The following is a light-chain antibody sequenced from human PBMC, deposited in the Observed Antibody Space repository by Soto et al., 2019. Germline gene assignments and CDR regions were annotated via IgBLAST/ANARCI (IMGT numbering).Light chain of an antibody. J-gene: IGKJ5*01. CDR1: QDVGKW. CDR3: QQANSFPIT. V-gene: IGKV1-12*01. CDR2: GAS. Sequence: DIQMTQSPPSVYASVGDRVTITWRASQDVGKWLAWYQQKPGKAPTLLIHGASSLQSGVPPRYSGSGYGTDFTLTISSLQPEDFATYYCQQANSFPITFGQGTRLEIK.